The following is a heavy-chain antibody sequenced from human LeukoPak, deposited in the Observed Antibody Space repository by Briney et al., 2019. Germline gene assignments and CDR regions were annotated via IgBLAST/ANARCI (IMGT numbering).Heavy chain of an antibody. V-gene: IGHV3-30-3*01. CDR3: ANHLACGSTSCPSFDD. CDR1: GFTFSSYA. CDR2: ISYDGSNK. J-gene: IGHJ4*02. Sequence: GGSLRLSCAASGFTFSSYAMHWVRQAPGKGLEWVAVISYDGSNKYYADSVKGRFTISRDNAKNSLYLQMNSLRADDTAVYYCANHLACGSTSCPSFDDWGQGTLVTVSS. D-gene: IGHD2-2*01.